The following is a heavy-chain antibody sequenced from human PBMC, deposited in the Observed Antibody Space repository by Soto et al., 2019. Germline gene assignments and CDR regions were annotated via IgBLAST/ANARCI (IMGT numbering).Heavy chain of an antibody. CDR3: ARVSSDWFDP. Sequence: SETLSLTCTVSGDPLNTGGCYWSWIRHLPGKGLEWLGYIYYSGNTYYNPSLKGRVNISGDMSKKQFSLRLSSVTAADTAVYHCARVSSDWFDPWGPGIQVTVSS. CDR1: GDPLNTGGCY. CDR2: IYYSGNT. D-gene: IGHD3-10*01. J-gene: IGHJ5*02. V-gene: IGHV4-31*03.